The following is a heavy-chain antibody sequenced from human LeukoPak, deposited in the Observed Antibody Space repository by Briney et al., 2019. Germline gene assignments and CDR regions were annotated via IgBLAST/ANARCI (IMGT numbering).Heavy chain of an antibody. D-gene: IGHD3-22*01. CDR3: ARPDVITMIAPSYYFDY. CDR2: INPNSGGT. CDR1: GYTFTGYY. V-gene: IGHV1-2*02. J-gene: IGHJ4*02. Sequence: ASVKVSCKASGYTFTGYYMHWVRQAPGQGLEWMGWINPNSGGTNYAQKSQGRVTMTRDTSISTAYMELSRLRSDDTAVYYCARPDVITMIAPSYYFDYWGQGTLVTVSS.